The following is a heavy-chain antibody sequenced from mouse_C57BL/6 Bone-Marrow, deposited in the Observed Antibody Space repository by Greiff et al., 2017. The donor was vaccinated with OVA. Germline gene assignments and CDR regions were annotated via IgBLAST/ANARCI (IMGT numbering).Heavy chain of an antibody. CDR3: ARRENYGSSYEYFDV. CDR2: IYPRSGNT. Sequence: QVQLQQSGAELARPGASVKLSCKASGYTFTSYGISWVKQRTGQGLEWIGEIYPRSGNTYYNAKFKGQATLTADKSSSTAYMELRSLTSEDSAVYFCARRENYGSSYEYFDVWGTGTTVTVSS. J-gene: IGHJ1*03. V-gene: IGHV1-81*01. CDR1: GYTFTSYG. D-gene: IGHD1-1*01.